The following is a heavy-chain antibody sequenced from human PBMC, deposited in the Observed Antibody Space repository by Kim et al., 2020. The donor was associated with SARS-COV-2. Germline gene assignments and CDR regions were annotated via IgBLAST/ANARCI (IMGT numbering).Heavy chain of an antibody. CDR2: GST. J-gene: IGHJ4*02. CDR3: AKRPAHFDY. V-gene: IGHV3-23*01. Sequence: GSTSYRHSVKGRFTNSRDNSKNTLYLQMNSLRAEDTAVYYCAKRPAHFDYWGQGTLVTVSS. D-gene: IGHD2-2*01.